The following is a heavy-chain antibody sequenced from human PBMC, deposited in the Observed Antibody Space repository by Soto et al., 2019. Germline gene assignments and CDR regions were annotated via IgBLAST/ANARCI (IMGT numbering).Heavy chain of an antibody. Sequence: ASVKVSCKASGGTFSSYAISWVRQAPGQGLEWMGGIIPIFGTASDAQKFQGRVTITADESTTTAYMELSSLRSEDTAVYYCASLYCSITSCYGVLDHCYYYGMDVRRQAAPVT. J-gene: IGHJ6*02. CDR2: IIPIFGTA. V-gene: IGHV1-69*13. CDR3: ASLYCSITSCYGVLDHCYYYGMDV. D-gene: IGHD2-2*01. CDR1: GGTFSSYA.